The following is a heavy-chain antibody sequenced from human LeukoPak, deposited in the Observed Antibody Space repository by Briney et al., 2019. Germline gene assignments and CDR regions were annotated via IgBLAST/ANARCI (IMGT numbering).Heavy chain of an antibody. CDR1: GFTFSSYG. Sequence: PGGSLRLSCAASGFTFSSYGMHWVRQAPGKGVERGAFIRYDGSNKYYADSVKGGFTISRDNSNNTLYLQMNSLRAEDTAVYYCAKDSDWSFDYWGQGTLVTVSS. CDR2: IRYDGSNK. J-gene: IGHJ4*02. V-gene: IGHV3-30*02. CDR3: AKDSDWSFDY. D-gene: IGHD3-9*01.